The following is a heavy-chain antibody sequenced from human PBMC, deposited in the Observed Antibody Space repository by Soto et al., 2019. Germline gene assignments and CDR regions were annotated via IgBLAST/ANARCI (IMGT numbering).Heavy chain of an antibody. J-gene: IGHJ4*02. CDR1: GDSISSYY. Sequence: QVQLQESGPGLVKPSETLSLTCAVSGDSISSYYCMWIRQPPGKGLESIGYLYYGRSANYNPSLTSRVTLSVDTSTNQCPLTLSSMTAADTAVYYCALRSMAVVPEYWGQGTLVTVSS. D-gene: IGHD3-22*01. V-gene: IGHV4-59*01. CDR2: LYYGRSA. CDR3: ALRSMAVVPEY.